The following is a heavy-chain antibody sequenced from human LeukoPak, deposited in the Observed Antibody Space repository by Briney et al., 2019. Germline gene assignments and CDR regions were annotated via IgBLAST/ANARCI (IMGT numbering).Heavy chain of an antibody. D-gene: IGHD3-3*01. V-gene: IGHV4-4*07. CDR2: IYTSGST. J-gene: IGHJ3*02. CDR3: ARVADFWSGYPDAFDI. Sequence: ASETLSLTCTVSGGSISSYYWSWIRQPAGKGLEWIGRIYTSGSTNYNPSLKSRVTMSVDTSKNQFSLKLSSVTAADTAVYYCARVADFWSGYPDAFDIWGQGTMVTVSS. CDR1: GGSISSYY.